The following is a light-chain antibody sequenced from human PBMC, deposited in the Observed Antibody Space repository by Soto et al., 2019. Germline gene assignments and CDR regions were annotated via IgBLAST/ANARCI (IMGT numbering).Light chain of an antibody. Sequence: DIVLTQSPGTLSLSPGERATLSCRARQRVSSSYLAWYQQQPGQAPRLLIYGASSRATGIPDRFSGSGSGTDFTLTISRLEPEDFAVYYCQQYGSSPLTFGGGTKVEIK. V-gene: IGKV3-20*01. CDR3: QQYGSSPLT. CDR1: QRVSSSY. J-gene: IGKJ4*01. CDR2: GAS.